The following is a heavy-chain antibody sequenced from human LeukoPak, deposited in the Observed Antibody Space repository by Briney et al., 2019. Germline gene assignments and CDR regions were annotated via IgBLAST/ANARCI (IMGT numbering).Heavy chain of an antibody. D-gene: IGHD6-19*01. CDR2: INHSGST. Sequence: SETLSLTCAVYGGSFSGYYRSWIRQPPGKGLEWIGEINHSGSTNYNPSLKSRVTISVDTSKNQFSLKLSSVTAADTAVYYCATQWLGPYGYWGQGTLVTVSS. V-gene: IGHV4-34*01. CDR3: ATQWLGPYGY. CDR1: GGSFSGYY. J-gene: IGHJ4*02.